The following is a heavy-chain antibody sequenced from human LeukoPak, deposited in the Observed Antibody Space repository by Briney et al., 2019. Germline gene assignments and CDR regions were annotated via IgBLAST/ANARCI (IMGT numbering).Heavy chain of an antibody. CDR3: ARVKEPGGYYYYYYMDV. D-gene: IGHD3-16*01. Sequence: PSGTLSLTCAVYGGSFSGYYWSWIRQPPGKGLEWIGEINHSGSTNYNPSLKSRVTISVDTSKNQFSLKLSSVTAADTAVYYCARVKEPGGYYYYYYMDVWGKGTTVTVSS. J-gene: IGHJ6*03. CDR1: GGSFSGYY. V-gene: IGHV4-34*01. CDR2: INHSGST.